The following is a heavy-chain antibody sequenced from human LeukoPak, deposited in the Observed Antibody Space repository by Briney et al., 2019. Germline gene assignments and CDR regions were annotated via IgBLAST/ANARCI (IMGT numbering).Heavy chain of an antibody. J-gene: IGHJ5*02. CDR1: GGSISSGGYY. D-gene: IGHD6-13*01. Sequence: SQTLSLTCTVSGGSISSGGYYWSWIRQHPGKGLEWIGYIYYSGSTYYNPSLKSRVTISVDTSKNQFSLKPSSVTAADTAVYYCATAYSSSWYWFDPWGQGTLVTVSS. V-gene: IGHV4-31*03. CDR3: ATAYSSSWYWFDP. CDR2: IYYSGST.